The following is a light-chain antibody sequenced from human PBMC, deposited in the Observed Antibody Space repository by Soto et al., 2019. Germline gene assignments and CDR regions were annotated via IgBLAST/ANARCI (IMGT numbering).Light chain of an antibody. CDR1: SGHTSYA. Sequence: QSVLTQPPSASASLGASVKLTCTLSSGHTSYAIAWHQQQPEKGPRYLMNLNSDGSHSRGDGIPDRFSGSSSGAERYLTISSLQSEDEADYYCQTWGTGINGVFGGGTKLTVL. CDR3: QTWGTGINGV. V-gene: IGLV4-69*01. J-gene: IGLJ3*02. CDR2: LNSDGSH.